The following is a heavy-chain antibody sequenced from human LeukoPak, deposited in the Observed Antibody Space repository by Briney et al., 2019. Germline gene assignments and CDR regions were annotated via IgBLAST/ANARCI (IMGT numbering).Heavy chain of an antibody. D-gene: IGHD6-6*01. CDR3: ARHRTLQIAARPEWFDY. V-gene: IGHV5-51*01. CDR2: IYPGDSDT. Sequence: GESLKISCKGSGYSFTSYWIGWVRQMPGKGLEWMGIIYPGDSDTRYSPSFQGQVTISADKSISTAYLQWSSLKASDTAMYYCARHRTLQIAARPEWFDYWGQGTLVTVSS. J-gene: IGHJ4*02. CDR1: GYSFTSYW.